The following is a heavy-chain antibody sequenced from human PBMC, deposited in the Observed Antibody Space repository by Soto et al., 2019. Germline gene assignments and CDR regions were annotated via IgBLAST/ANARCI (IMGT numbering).Heavy chain of an antibody. D-gene: IGHD3-16*01. Sequence: QVQLVQSGPEVKKPGASVNVSCKASAYSYTSYGISWVRQAPGQGLEWMGWISAYNGQTNYAQKFRGRVTFTTDASTSPAFMQLRSLRSDDTAMYYCARDGRKELWAEGLNAMDVWGQGTTVTV. CDR3: ARDGRKELWAEGLNAMDV. J-gene: IGHJ6*02. CDR2: ISAYNGQT. V-gene: IGHV1-18*01. CDR1: AYSYTSYG.